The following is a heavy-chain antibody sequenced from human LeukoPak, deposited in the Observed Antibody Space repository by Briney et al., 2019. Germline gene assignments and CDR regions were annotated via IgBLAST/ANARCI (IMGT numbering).Heavy chain of an antibody. CDR2: ISSSSSYI. J-gene: IGHJ2*01. D-gene: IGHD1-26*01. CDR3: ARALGAGYFDL. V-gene: IGHV3-21*04. CDR1: GFTFSSYS. Sequence: GGSLRLSCAASGFTFSSYSMNWVRQAPGKGLEWVSSISSSSSYIYYADSVKGRFTISRDNAKNSLYLQMNSLRAEDTAVYYCARALGAGYFDLWGRGTLVTVSS.